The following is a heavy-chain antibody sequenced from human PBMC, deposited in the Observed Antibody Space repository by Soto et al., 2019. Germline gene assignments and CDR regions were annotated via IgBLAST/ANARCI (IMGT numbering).Heavy chain of an antibody. CDR1: GGAISTYY. CDR3: ARVGVAAGTYYYYGMDV. D-gene: IGHD6-13*01. CDR2: IYYTGST. J-gene: IGHJ6*02. Sequence: SETLSLTCTISGGAISTYYWTWIRQPPGKGLEWIGYIYYTGSTSYNPSLRSRVTISVDTSKNQFSLKLSSVTAADTAVYYCARVGVAAGTYYYYGMDVWGQGTTVTVSS. V-gene: IGHV4-59*01.